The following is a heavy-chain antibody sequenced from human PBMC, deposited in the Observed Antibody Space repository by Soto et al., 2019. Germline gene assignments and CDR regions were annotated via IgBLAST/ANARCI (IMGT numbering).Heavy chain of an antibody. D-gene: IGHD3-9*01. J-gene: IGHJ4*02. CDR1: GFTFSTYA. CDR3: AKRGDRYFDY. CDR2: ISGGGYSS. Sequence: EVQLLESGGGLVQPGGSLRLSCAASGFTFSTYAMSWVRQAPGKGLEWVSGISGGGYSSYYADYADSVKGRFTISRDNSKNTLYLQMNSLRADDTAVYYCAKRGDRYFDYWCQGTLVTVSS. V-gene: IGHV3-23*01.